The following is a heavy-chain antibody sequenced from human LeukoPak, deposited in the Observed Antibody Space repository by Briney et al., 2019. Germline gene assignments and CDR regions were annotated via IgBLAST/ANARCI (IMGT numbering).Heavy chain of an antibody. CDR3: ARSTSGSYSPFDY. J-gene: IGHJ4*02. CDR2: INHNGST. Sequence: PSETLSLTCAVYGGSFSGYYWSWIRQPPGKGLEWIGEINHNGSTNYNPSLKSRVTISVDTSKNQFSLKLSSVTAADTAVYYCARSTSGSYSPFDYWGQGTLVTVSS. D-gene: IGHD1-26*01. CDR1: GGSFSGYY. V-gene: IGHV4-34*01.